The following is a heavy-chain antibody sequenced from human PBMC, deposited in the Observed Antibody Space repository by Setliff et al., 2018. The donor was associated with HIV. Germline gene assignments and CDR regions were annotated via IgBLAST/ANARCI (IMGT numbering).Heavy chain of an antibody. Sequence: SETLSLTCAVSGGSISSSNWWSWVRQPPGKGLEWIGEIYHSGSTNYNPSLKSRVTISIDKSKNQFSLKVNSVTAADTAVYYCAKDRYCSGDGCFSGNGFDIWGQGTMVTVSS. CDR1: GGSISSSNW. CDR2: IYHSGST. J-gene: IGHJ3*02. D-gene: IGHD2-15*01. V-gene: IGHV4-4*02. CDR3: AKDRYCSGDGCFSGNGFDI.